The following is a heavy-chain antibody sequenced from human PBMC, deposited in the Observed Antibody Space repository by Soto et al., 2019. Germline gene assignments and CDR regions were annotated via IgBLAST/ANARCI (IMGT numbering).Heavy chain of an antibody. CDR2: ISGSGGST. V-gene: IGHV3-23*01. J-gene: IGHJ3*02. CDR1: GFTFSSYA. D-gene: IGHD3-3*01. Sequence: GGSLRLSCAASGFTFSSYAMSWVRQAPGKGLEWVSAISGSGGSTYYADSVKGRFTISRDNSKNTLYLQMNSLRAEDTAVYYCAKLSYYDFWSGYYPGAFDIWGQGTMVTVSS. CDR3: AKLSYYDFWSGYYPGAFDI.